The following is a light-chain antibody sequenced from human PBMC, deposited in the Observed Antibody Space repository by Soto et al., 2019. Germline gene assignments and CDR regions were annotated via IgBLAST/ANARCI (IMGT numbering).Light chain of an antibody. CDR1: SGHSSYI. J-gene: IGLJ3*02. V-gene: IGLV4-60*02. Sequence: QLLLTQSSSASASLGSSVKLTCTLSSGHSSYIIAWHQQQTGKAPRYLMKLEGSGSYNKGSGVPDRFSGSSSGADRYLTISNLQFEDEADYYCETWDSNIWVFGGGTKVTVL. CDR3: ETWDSNIWV. CDR2: LEGSGSY.